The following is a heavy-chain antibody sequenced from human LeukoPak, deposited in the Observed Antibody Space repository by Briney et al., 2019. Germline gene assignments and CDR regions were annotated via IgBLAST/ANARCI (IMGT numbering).Heavy chain of an antibody. J-gene: IGHJ4*02. CDR1: GYTLTELS. CDR2: SDPEDGET. Sequence: ASVKVSCKVSGYTLTELSMHWVRQAPGKGLEWMGGSDPEDGETIYAQKFQGRVTMTEDTSTDTAYMELSSLRSEDTAVYYCARDGIREYQLLFDYWGQGTLVTVSS. D-gene: IGHD2-2*01. V-gene: IGHV1-24*01. CDR3: ARDGIREYQLLFDY.